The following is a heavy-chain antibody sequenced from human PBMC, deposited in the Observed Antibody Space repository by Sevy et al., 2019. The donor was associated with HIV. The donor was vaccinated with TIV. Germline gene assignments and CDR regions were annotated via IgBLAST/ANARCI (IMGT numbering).Heavy chain of an antibody. J-gene: IGHJ4*02. CDR3: ARDVDTPCVRSFDS. CDR2: ISSSSRTI. V-gene: IGHV3-48*02. D-gene: IGHD5-18*01. Sequence: GGSLRLSCVVSGLTFSSDSMNWVRQAPGKGLEWLAYISSSSRTIYYADSVGGRFTISRDNDKKSVFLQMNNLRDEDSATYDCARDVDTPCVRSFDSWGQGTLVTVSS. CDR1: GLTFSSDS.